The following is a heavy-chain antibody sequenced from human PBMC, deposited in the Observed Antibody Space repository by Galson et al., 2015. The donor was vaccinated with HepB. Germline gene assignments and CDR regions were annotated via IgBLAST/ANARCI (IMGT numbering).Heavy chain of an antibody. J-gene: IGHJ3*02. V-gene: IGHV1-3*01. Sequence: SVKVSCKASGYTFTSYDIHWVRQAPGQRLEWMGWINAGNGNTKYSQKFQDRVTITRDTSATTAYMELSSLRTEDTAVCYCARGGYYDFWSGHENDAFDIWGQGTLVTVSS. CDR2: INAGNGNT. D-gene: IGHD3-3*01. CDR1: GYTFTSYD. CDR3: ARGGYYDFWSGHENDAFDI.